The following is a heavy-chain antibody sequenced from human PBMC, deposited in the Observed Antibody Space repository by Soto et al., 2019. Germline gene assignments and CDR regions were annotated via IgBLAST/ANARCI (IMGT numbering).Heavy chain of an antibody. D-gene: IGHD2-2*01. CDR2: IIPIFHTS. CDR3: GRVGYCNTTSCLFYQYHRGMDV. Sequence: SVNVSFKASGDTFNIYPIILFLRSPLQWLELMGFIIPIFHTSNYAQKFQYRVTMTADESARTAYMELSGLTSEDTAVYYCGRVGYCNTTSCLFYQYHRGMDVWGPGTTLTVSS. J-gene: IGHJ6*02. V-gene: IGHV1-69*13. CDR1: GDTFNIYP.